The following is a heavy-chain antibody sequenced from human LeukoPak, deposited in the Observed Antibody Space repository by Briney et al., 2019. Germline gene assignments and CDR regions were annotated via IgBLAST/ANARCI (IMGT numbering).Heavy chain of an antibody. V-gene: IGHV1-69*04. CDR3: AGTADGDPIAAATY. CDR2: IIPILGIA. CDR1: GGTFSSYA. J-gene: IGHJ4*02. Sequence: SVKVSCKASGGTFSSYAISWVRQAPGQGLEWMGRIIPILGIANYARKFQGRVTITRDTSASTAYMELSSLRSEDTAVYYCAGTADGDPIAAATYWGQGTLVTVSS. D-gene: IGHD6-13*01.